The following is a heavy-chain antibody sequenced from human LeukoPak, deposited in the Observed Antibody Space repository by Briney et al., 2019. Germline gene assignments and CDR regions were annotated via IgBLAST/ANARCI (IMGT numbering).Heavy chain of an antibody. CDR2: IYHGGRT. CDR1: GYSISSGYY. D-gene: IGHD2-15*01. CDR3: ARGGPWWLQLFVVSYYFDY. J-gene: IGHJ4*02. V-gene: IGHV4-38-2*02. Sequence: PSETLSLTCTVSGYSISSGYYWGWIRQTPGKGLEWIGYIYHGGRTDYNPSLKSRVTISVDTSKNQFSLKLSSVTTADTAVYYCARGGPWWLQLFVVSYYFDYWGQGTLVTVSS.